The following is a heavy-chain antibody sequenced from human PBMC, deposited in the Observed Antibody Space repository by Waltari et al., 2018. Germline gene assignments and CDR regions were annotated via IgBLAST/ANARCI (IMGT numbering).Heavy chain of an antibody. Sequence: QVQLQESGPGLVKPSETLSLTCDVSGYSINSGYYWCWLRQSPGKGLEWIATIYHAGDTFYNPSLKSRVTISMDTSKNQFSLKLNSVTAADTAVYFCSRQVLGYCTSAACRRLESWGQGTLVTVSS. J-gene: IGHJ4*02. CDR2: IYHAGDT. V-gene: IGHV4-38-2*01. CDR3: SRQVLGYCTSAACRRLES. D-gene: IGHD2-2*03. CDR1: GYSINSGYY.